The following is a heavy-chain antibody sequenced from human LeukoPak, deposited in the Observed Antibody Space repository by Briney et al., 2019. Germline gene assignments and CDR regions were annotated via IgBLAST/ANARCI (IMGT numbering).Heavy chain of an antibody. Sequence: SETLSLTCTVSGGSISSGGYYWSWIRQHPGQGLEWIGYIYYSGSTYYNPSLKSRVTMSVDTSKNQFSLKLSSVTAADTAVYYCARDDRYHGGLSRSFDYWGQGTLVTVSS. D-gene: IGHD3-10*01. CDR2: IYYSGST. CDR3: ARDDRYHGGLSRSFDY. CDR1: GGSISSGGYY. J-gene: IGHJ4*02. V-gene: IGHV4-31*03.